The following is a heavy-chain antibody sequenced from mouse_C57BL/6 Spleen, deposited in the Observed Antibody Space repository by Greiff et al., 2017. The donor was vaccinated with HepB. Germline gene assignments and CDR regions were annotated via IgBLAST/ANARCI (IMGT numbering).Heavy chain of an antibody. CDR1: GYTFTSYW. CDR3: ARRGCDVTFDY. Sequence: QVQLQQPGAELVKPGASVKLSCKASGYTFTSYWMHWVKQRPGQGLEWIGMIHPNSGSTNYNEKFKSKATLTVDKSSSTAYMQLSSLTSEDSAVYYCARRGCDVTFDYWGQGTTLTVSS. CDR2: IHPNSGST. V-gene: IGHV1-64*01. J-gene: IGHJ2*01. D-gene: IGHD3-3*01.